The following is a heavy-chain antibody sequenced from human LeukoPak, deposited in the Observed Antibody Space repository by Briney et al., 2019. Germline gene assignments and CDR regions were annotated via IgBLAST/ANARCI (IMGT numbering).Heavy chain of an antibody. V-gene: IGHV3-48*03. CDR2: ISSSVSTI. Sequence: PGGSLRLSCAASGFTFSSYEMNWLRQAPGKGLEWVSYISSSVSTIYYAGSVKGPFTISRDNAKNSLYLQINSLRAEDTAVYYFFFQAEDGIRDFDWLLPFWGQGTLVTVSS. CDR3: FFQAEDGIRDFDWLLPF. D-gene: IGHD3-9*01. CDR1: GFTFSSYE. J-gene: IGHJ4*02.